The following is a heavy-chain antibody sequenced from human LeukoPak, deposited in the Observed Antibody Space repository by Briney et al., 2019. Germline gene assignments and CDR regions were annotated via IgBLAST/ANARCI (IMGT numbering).Heavy chain of an antibody. CDR2: ISGSGGGT. D-gene: IGHD2-2*01. V-gene: IGHV3-23*01. CDR3: AKESLRVVPSATFDY. CDR1: GFTVSTSA. J-gene: IGHJ4*02. Sequence: GGSLRLSCAAAGFTVSTSAMSWVRQAPGKGLEWVSGISGSGGGTYYADSVKGRFTISRDNSKNTLYLQMHSLRAEDTAVYYCAKESLRVVPSATFDYWGQGTLVTVSS.